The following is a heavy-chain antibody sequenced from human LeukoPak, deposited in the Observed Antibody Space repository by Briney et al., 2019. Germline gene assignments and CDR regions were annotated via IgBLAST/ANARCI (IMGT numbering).Heavy chain of an antibody. J-gene: IGHJ4*02. CDR3: ARQGDSSGYYLYCFDY. V-gene: IGHV1-2*06. CDR2: INPNSGCT. Sequence: ASVKVSCKASGYTFTGYYMHWVRQDPGQGLEWMGRINPNSGCTNYAQKFQGRVTMTRDTSISTAYLELSRLRSDDTAVYYCARQGDSSGYYLYCFDYWGQGTLVTVSS. D-gene: IGHD3-22*01. CDR1: GYTFTGYY.